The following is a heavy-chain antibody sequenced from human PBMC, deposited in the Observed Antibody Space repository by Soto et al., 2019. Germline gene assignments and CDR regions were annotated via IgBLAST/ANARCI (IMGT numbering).Heavy chain of an antibody. J-gene: IGHJ4*02. Sequence: GSLRLSCAASGFTFSDYGMNWVRQAPGKRLEWVAAISGSAGNTYYADSVKGRFSTSRDNSKSTLYLEMNSLRVEDTAMYYCAKTFGSNWLPEYWGQGTLVTVSS. CDR2: ISGSAGNT. V-gene: IGHV3-23*01. CDR1: GFTFSDYG. CDR3: AKTFGSNWLPEY. D-gene: IGHD6-13*01.